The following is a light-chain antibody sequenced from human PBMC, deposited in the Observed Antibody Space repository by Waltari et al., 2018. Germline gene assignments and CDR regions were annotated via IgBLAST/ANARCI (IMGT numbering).Light chain of an antibody. Sequence: EIVLTQSPGTLSLSPGERATLSGRASQSVRSSYLAWYQQKPGQAPRLLIYGASSRATGIPDRFSGSGSGTDFTLTISRLEPEDFAVYYCQQYGTLITFGQGTRLEIK. CDR2: GAS. J-gene: IGKJ5*01. CDR1: QSVRSSY. V-gene: IGKV3-20*01. CDR3: QQYGTLIT.